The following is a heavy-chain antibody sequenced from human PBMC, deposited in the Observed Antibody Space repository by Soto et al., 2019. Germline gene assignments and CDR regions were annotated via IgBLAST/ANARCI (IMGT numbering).Heavy chain of an antibody. J-gene: IGHJ6*02. CDR2: INPNSGGT. Sequence: ASVKVSCKASGYTFTGYYMHWVRQAPGQGLEWMGWINPNSGGTNYAQKFQGWVTMTRDTSISTAYMELSRLRSDDTAVYYCARAVGYCSGGSCSTNYYYYGMDVWGQGTTVTVSS. D-gene: IGHD2-15*01. CDR1: GYTFTGYY. V-gene: IGHV1-2*04. CDR3: ARAVGYCSGGSCSTNYYYYGMDV.